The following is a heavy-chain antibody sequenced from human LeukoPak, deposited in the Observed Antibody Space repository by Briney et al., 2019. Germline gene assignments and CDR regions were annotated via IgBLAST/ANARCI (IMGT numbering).Heavy chain of an antibody. CDR1: GYTFTGYY. CDR2: INPNSGGT. CDR3: ARETGYSRRASIWYYYYMDV. D-gene: IGHD6-13*01. Sequence: ASVKVSCKASGYTFTGYYMHWVRQAPEQGLEWMGWINPNSGGTNYAQKFQGRVTMTRDTSISTAYMELSSLRSEDTAVYYCARETGYSRRASIWYYYYMDVWGKGTTVTVSS. V-gene: IGHV1-2*02. J-gene: IGHJ6*03.